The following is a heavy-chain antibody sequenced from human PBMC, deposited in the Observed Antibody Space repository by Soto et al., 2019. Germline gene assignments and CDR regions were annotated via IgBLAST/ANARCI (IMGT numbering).Heavy chain of an antibody. Sequence: GSLRLSCAASGFIFNEYGMHWVRQAPGKGLEWVAVIWYDGSNKYYADSVKGRFTFSRDNSKDTMSLQMNSLRVEDTAVYYCARWGCSGSNCNLNQRSFDLWGQGTLVTVSS. V-gene: IGHV3-33*03. D-gene: IGHD2-15*01. J-gene: IGHJ4*02. CDR2: IWYDGSNK. CDR3: ARWGCSGSNCNLNQRSFDL. CDR1: GFIFNEYG.